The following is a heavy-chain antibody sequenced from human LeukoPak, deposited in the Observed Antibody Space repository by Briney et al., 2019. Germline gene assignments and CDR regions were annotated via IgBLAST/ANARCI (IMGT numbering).Heavy chain of an antibody. D-gene: IGHD3-16*01. Sequence: SETLSLTCTVSGGSISSYYWSWIRQPPGKGLEWIGYIYYSGSTNYNPSLKSRVTIPVDTSKNQFSLKLSSVTAADTAVYYCARSWGGAFDYWGQGTLVTVSS. CDR1: GGSISSYY. V-gene: IGHV4-59*01. J-gene: IGHJ4*02. CDR2: IYYSGST. CDR3: ARSWGGAFDY.